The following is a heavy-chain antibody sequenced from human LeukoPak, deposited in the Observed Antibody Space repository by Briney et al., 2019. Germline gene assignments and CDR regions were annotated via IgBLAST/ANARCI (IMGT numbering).Heavy chain of an antibody. CDR2: ISYDGRNK. CDR3: AKEGPALGYSSSWYEGYYGMDV. CDR1: GFTFSSYG. V-gene: IGHV3-30*18. D-gene: IGHD6-13*01. J-gene: IGHJ6*02. Sequence: GGSLRLSCAASGFTFSSYGMHWVRQAPGKGLEWVAVISYDGRNKYYADSVKGRFTISRDNSKNTLYLQMNSLRAEDTAVYYCAKEGPALGYSSSWYEGYYGMDVWGQGTTVTVSS.